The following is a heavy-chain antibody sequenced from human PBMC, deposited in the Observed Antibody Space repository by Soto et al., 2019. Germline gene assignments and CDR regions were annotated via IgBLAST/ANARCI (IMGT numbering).Heavy chain of an antibody. CDR3: ARGYDYGDYYYGMDV. CDR1: GGSFSGYY. CDR2: INHSGST. J-gene: IGHJ6*02. D-gene: IGHD4-17*01. V-gene: IGHV4-34*01. Sequence: PSETLSLTCAVYGGSFSGYYWSWIRQPPGKGLEWIGEINHSGSTNYNPSLKSRVTISVDTSKNQFSLKLSSVTAADTAVYYCARGYDYGDYYYGMDVWGQGTTVTVSS.